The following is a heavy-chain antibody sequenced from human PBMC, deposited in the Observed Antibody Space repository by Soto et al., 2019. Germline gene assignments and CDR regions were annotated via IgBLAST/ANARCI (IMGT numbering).Heavy chain of an antibody. J-gene: IGHJ6*03. D-gene: IGHD3-3*01. V-gene: IGHV1-18*01. CDR1: GYTFTSYG. CDR3: ARDGLGYSDFWSGYHDRSYYYYMDV. Sequence: GASVKVSCKASGYTFTSYGISWVRQAPGQGLEWMGWISAYNGNTNYAQKLQGRVTMTTDTSTSTAYMELRSLRSDDTAVYYCARDGLGYSDFWSGYHDRSYYYYMDVSGKGTTLTVSS. CDR2: ISAYNGNT.